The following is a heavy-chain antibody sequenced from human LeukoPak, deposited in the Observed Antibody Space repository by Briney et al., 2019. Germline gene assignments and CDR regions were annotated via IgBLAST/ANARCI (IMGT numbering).Heavy chain of an antibody. Sequence: ASVNVSCESSVYTFTSYDINWVRHATGQGRVWGVCMNANNGNTNYAQRFQGRVTMTRQTHINTAYMDLSSLGSEDTVVYYCVRGANCYYPGNWFHLWGQETRVSVS. V-gene: IGHV1-8*01. J-gene: IGHJ5*02. CDR1: VYTFTSYD. CDR2: MNANNGNT. CDR3: VRGANCYYPGNWFHL. D-gene: IGHD1-7*01.